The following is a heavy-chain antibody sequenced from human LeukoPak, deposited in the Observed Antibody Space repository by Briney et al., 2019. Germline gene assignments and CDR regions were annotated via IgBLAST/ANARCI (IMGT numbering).Heavy chain of an antibody. D-gene: IGHD3-3*01. CDR2: IRSKANSYAT. CDR3: TRGREIYDFWSGSTPFYGMDV. Sequence: GGSLRLSCAASGFTFSGSAMHWVRQASGKGLEWVGRIRSKANSYATAYAASVKGRFTISRDDSKNTAYLQMNSLKTEDTAVYYCTRGREIYDFWSGSTPFYGMDVWGQGTTVTVSS. V-gene: IGHV3-73*01. J-gene: IGHJ6*02. CDR1: GFTFSGSA.